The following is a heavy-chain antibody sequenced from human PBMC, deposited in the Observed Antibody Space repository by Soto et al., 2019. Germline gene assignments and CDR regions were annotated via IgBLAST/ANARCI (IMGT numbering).Heavy chain of an antibody. Sequence: PSETLSLTCPVSGGYIRSNYWSWIRQSPGKGLEWIGDIYYSGSTNYNPSLKSRVTISLDTSKNQFPLKLSSVTAADTAVYYCARLGAQDYMDVWGEGTTVTVSS. J-gene: IGHJ6*03. CDR1: GGYIRSNY. V-gene: IGHV4-59*08. CDR3: ARLGAQDYMDV. CDR2: IYYSGST. D-gene: IGHD3-16*01.